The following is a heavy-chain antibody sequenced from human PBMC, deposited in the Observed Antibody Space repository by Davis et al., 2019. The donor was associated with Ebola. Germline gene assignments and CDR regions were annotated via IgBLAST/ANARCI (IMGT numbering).Heavy chain of an antibody. V-gene: IGHV3-15*07. CDR1: GFTFTNAW. CDR2: IKRKPDGGAT. Sequence: GGSLRLSCAGSGFTFTNAWMNWVRQVPGKGLEWVGRIKRKPDGGATDYAAPAKGRFTISRDDSKNTLYLQMNSLKTEDTAVYYCTTDRDWGDAFDIWGQGTMVTVSS. J-gene: IGHJ3*02. CDR3: TTDRDWGDAFDI. D-gene: IGHD3/OR15-3a*01.